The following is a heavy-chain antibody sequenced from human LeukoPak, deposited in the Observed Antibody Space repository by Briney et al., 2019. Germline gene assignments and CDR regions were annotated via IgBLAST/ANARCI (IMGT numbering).Heavy chain of an antibody. J-gene: IGHJ4*02. Sequence: SGTLSLTCAVSGGSISSSNWWSWVRQPPGKGLEWIGEIYHSGSTNYNPSLKSRVTISVDTSKNQFSLKLSSVTAADTAVYYCASWWGTQWLAYWGQGTLVTVSS. CDR2: IYHSGST. V-gene: IGHV4-4*02. D-gene: IGHD6-19*01. CDR3: ASWWGTQWLAY. CDR1: GGSISSSNW.